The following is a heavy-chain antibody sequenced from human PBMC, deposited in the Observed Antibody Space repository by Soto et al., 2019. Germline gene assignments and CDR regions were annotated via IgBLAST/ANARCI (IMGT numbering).Heavy chain of an antibody. CDR3: ARDPYYDSSGYLASNGMDV. J-gene: IGHJ6*02. D-gene: IGHD3-22*01. V-gene: IGHV3-53*04. CDR1: GFTVSSNY. Sequence: PGGSLRLSCAASGFTVSSNYMSWVRQAPGKGLEWVSVIYSDGSTYYADSVKGRFTISRHNSKNTLYLQMNSLRAEDTAVYYCARDPYYDSSGYLASNGMDVWGQGTTVNV. CDR2: IYSDGST.